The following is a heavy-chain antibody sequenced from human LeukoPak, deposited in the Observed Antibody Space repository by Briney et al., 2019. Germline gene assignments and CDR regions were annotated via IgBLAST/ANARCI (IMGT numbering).Heavy chain of an antibody. CDR2: IIPIFGTA. J-gene: IGHJ4*02. D-gene: IGHD5-24*01. V-gene: IGHV1-69*05. CDR3: ARGRDGYKHFDY. CDR1: GGTFSSYA. Sequence: SVKVSCKASGGTFSSYAISWVRQAPGQGLEWMGGIIPIFGTANYAQKFQGRVTITTDESTSTAYMELSSLRSEDTAVYYCARGRDGYKHFDYWGQGTLVTVSS.